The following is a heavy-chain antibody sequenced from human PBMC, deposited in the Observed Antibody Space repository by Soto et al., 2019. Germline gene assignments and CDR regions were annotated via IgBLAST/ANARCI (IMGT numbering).Heavy chain of an antibody. D-gene: IGHD2-21*01. CDR2: ISGSGGNT. Sequence: EVQLLESGGSVVQPGGSLRLSCAASGFTFSTVSMNWVRQAPGEGLEWVSSISGSGGNTQYADSVKGRVTISRDNSKNTLYLQMNTLRDEATAVYYCAKCDVLMTTSGGWCNGCDPWGQGTLVIGSS. J-gene: IGHJ5*02. V-gene: IGHV3-23*01. CDR3: AKCDVLMTTSGGWCNGCDP. CDR1: GFTFSTVS.